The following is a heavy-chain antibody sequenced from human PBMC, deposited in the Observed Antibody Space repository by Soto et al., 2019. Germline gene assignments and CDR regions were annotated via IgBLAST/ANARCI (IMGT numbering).Heavy chain of an antibody. CDR3: AKDRGITIDGVVIKGKEDY. Sequence: GGSLRLSCAASGFTFSSYAMSWVRQAPGKGLEWVSAISGRGGRTYYADSVKVRFTISRDNSKNTLNLQMNSLRAEDTAVYYCAKDRGITIDGVVIKGKEDYWGQGTLVNVSS. D-gene: IGHD3-3*01. CDR2: ISGRGGRT. J-gene: IGHJ4*02. V-gene: IGHV3-23*01. CDR1: GFTFSSYA.